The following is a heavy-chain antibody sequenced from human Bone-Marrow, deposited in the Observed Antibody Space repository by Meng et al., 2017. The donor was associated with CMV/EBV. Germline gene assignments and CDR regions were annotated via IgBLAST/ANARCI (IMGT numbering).Heavy chain of an antibody. CDR2: ISVTRYT. V-gene: IGHV3-21*01. CDR3: ARAFRGGNYFDY. J-gene: IGHJ4*02. D-gene: IGHD2-15*01. Sequence: RGSLRLSCAASGFTFSNYMVNWVRQAPGKGPEWVSGISVTRYTFYADSVKGRFTISRDNAKNSLYLEMNNLRAEDTAVYYCARAFRGGNYFDYWGQGTQVTVSS. CDR1: GFTFSNYM.